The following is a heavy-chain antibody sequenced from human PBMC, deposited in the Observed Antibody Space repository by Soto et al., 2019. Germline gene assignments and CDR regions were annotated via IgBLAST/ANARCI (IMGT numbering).Heavy chain of an antibody. D-gene: IGHD4-17*01. CDR3: ARPDFDDYWYFDL. V-gene: IGHV1-69*08. CDR2: IIPALGTA. Sequence: QDQLVQSGAEVKKPGSSVKVSCKASGGTFSSHTFSWVRQAPGQGLEWMGRIIPALGTATYAQKFQGRVTITADASATTVYMELNSLRSEDTAVYYCARPDFDDYWYFDLWGRGTLVTVSS. CDR1: GGTFSSHT. J-gene: IGHJ2*01.